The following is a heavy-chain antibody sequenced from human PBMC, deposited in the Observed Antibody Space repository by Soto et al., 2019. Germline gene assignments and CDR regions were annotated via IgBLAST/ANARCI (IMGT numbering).Heavy chain of an antibody. CDR2: ISSSGSTI. V-gene: IGHV3-48*03. CDR1: GFSFSSYE. J-gene: IGHJ6*02. CDR3: AFGLWSGERYHGMDV. Sequence: VGSLRLSCAASGFSFSSYEMNWVRQAPGKGLEWLSYISSSGSTIHYADSVKGRFTMSRDNARNSLSLQMNSLRAEDTAIYYCAFGLWSGERYHGMDVWGQGTTVTVSS. D-gene: IGHD3-3*01.